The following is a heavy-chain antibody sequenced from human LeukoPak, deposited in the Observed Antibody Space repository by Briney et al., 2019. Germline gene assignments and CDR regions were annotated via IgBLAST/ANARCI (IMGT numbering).Heavy chain of an antibody. V-gene: IGHV1-2*02. CDR2: INPNRGGT. J-gene: IGHJ4*02. CDR1: QYTLTGDY. D-gene: IGHD2-2*01. CDR3: ARGRCSSRSCYLFDY. Sequence: ASVRVSCKAAQYTLTGDYMYWVRQAPGQGREWRGWINPNRGGTSYAQKFQGRVTMTRDTSISTAYMELSRLRSDDTAVYYCARGRCSSRSCYLFDYWGQGTLVTVSS.